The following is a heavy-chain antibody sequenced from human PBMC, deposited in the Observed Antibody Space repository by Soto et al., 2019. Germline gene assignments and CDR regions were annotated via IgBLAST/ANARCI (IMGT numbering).Heavy chain of an antibody. CDR2: ISGSVGST. J-gene: IGHJ4*02. V-gene: IGHV3-23*01. CDR3: AKGGYDTSGYYYRTLGAVDY. Sequence: VQLLESGGGLVQPGGSLRLSCAASGFTFSNYAMSWVRQAPGKGLEWVSAISGSVGSTYYADSVKGRFTISRDNSKNTLYLQMNSLRAEDTAVYYCAKGGYDTSGYYYRTLGAVDYWGQGTLVTVSS. CDR1: GFTFSNYA. D-gene: IGHD3-22*01.